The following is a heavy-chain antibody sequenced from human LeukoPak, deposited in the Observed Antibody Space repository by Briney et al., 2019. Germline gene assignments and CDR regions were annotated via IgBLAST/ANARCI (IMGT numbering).Heavy chain of an antibody. CDR1: GASVSSYC. Sequence: SETLSLTCTVSGASVSSYCWNWIRQPPGKGLEWIGYVYRGSINYNPSLKSRVTISADTSKNQFSLKLSSVTAADTAVFYCARGKYHDILTGLIGFDYWGQGTLVTVSS. CDR3: ARGKYHDILTGLIGFDY. J-gene: IGHJ4*02. D-gene: IGHD3-9*01. V-gene: IGHV4-59*02. CDR2: VYRGSI.